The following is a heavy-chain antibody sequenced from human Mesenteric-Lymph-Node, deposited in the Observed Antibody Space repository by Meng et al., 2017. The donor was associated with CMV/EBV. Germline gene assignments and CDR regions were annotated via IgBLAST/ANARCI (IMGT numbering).Heavy chain of an antibody. J-gene: IGHJ4*02. CDR2: YYPGDSDT. D-gene: IGHD3-16*01. CDR3: ARRAGGSEFFEY. CDR1: GSSFTSYW. V-gene: IGHV5-51*01. Sequence: GEFPKIFRKGAGSSFTSYWHGRVRQMPGKGLEGIGIYYPGDSDTRYSPSFQGQITNSADKSNRTAYLQWSSLTASDTAVYYCARRAGGSEFFEYWGQGTLVTVSS.